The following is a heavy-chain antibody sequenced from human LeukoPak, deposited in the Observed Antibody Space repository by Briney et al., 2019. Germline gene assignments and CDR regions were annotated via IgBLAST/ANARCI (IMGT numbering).Heavy chain of an antibody. CDR2: IYHSGTT. J-gene: IGHJ4*02. CDR3: ARPPDSSDYGAAFDF. CDR1: GYSITSGYF. Sequence: PSETLSLTCGVSGYSITSGYFWGWIRQPPGKGLEWIGSIYHSGTTYYNPSLRRRVTISVDTSKNQFSLRLSSVTAADTAVYYCARPPDSSDYGAAFDFWGQGTLVTVSS. V-gene: IGHV4-38-2*01. D-gene: IGHD4-17*01.